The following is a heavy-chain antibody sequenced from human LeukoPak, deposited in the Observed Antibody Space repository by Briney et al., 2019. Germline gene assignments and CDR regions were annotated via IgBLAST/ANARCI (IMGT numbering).Heavy chain of an antibody. CDR3: ARSVLLWFGELLNFHYYYMDV. CDR2: IYYSGST. V-gene: IGHV4-59*01. J-gene: IGHJ6*03. D-gene: IGHD3-10*01. CDR1: GGSISSYY. Sequence: SETLSLTCTVSGGSISSYYWSWIRQPPGKGLEWIGYIYYSGSTNYKPSLKSRVTISVDTSKNQFSLKLSSVTAADTAVYYCARSVLLWFGELLNFHYYYMDVWGKGTTVTISS.